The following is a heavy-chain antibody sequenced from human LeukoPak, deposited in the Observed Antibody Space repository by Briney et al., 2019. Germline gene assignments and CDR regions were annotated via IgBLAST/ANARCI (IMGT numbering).Heavy chain of an antibody. CDR1: GFTFSSYG. Sequence: GGSLRLSCAASGFTFSSYGMHWVRQAPGKGLEWVAVIWYDGSNKYYADSVKGRFTISRDNSKNTLYLQMNSLRAEDTAVYYCARSQLRFLEWLLSYWGQGTLVTVSS. V-gene: IGHV3-33*01. D-gene: IGHD3-3*01. CDR3: ARSQLRFLEWLLSY. CDR2: IWYDGSNK. J-gene: IGHJ4*02.